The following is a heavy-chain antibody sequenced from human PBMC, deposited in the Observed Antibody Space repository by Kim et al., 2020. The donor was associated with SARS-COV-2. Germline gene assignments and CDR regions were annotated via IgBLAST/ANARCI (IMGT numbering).Heavy chain of an antibody. J-gene: IGHJ3*02. CDR2: ISGSGGST. D-gene: IGHD6-13*01. CDR1: GFTFSSYA. CDR3: AKDRRTTRFPYSSSWYRFGAFDI. V-gene: IGHV3-23*01. Sequence: GGSLRLSCAASGFTFSSYAMSWVRQAPGKGLEWVSAISGSGGSTYYADSVKGRFTISRDNSKNTLYLQMNSLRAEDTAVYYCAKDRRTTRFPYSSSWYRFGAFDIWGQGTMVTVSS.